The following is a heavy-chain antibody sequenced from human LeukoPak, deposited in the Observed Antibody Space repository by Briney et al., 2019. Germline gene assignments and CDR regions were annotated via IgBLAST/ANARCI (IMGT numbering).Heavy chain of an antibody. D-gene: IGHD1-26*01. J-gene: IGHJ4*02. CDR3: AKSLASVGSLDY. V-gene: IGHV3-74*01. CDR2: INSDGGST. Sequence: PGGSLRLSCAASGFTFSSYWMHWVRQAPGKGLVWVSRINSDGGSTHYADSVKGRFTISRDNAKNTLYLQMNSLRAADPAVFYCAKSLASVGSLDYWGQGTLVTVSS. CDR1: GFTFSSYW.